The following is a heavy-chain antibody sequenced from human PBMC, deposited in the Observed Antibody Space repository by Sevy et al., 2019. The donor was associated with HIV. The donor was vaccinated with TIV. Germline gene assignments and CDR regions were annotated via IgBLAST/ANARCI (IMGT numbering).Heavy chain of an antibody. V-gene: IGHV5-51*01. CDR1: GYSFTSYW. CDR2: IYPGDSDT. D-gene: IGHD3-9*01. J-gene: IGHJ4*02. CDR3: ARHRNVHYDILTGYDY. Sequence: GESLKISCKGSGYSFTSYWIGWVRQMPGKGLEWMGIIYPGDSDTRYSPSFQGQVTISADKSISTAYLQWSSLKASDTAMYYCARHRNVHYDILTGYDYWGQRTLVTVSS.